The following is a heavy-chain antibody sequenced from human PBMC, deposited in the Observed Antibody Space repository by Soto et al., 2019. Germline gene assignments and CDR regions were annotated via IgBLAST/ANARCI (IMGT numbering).Heavy chain of an antibody. CDR1: GFIFENFG. J-gene: IGHJ5*02. D-gene: IGHD3-10*01. CDR3: DKNPGVQLLKLDTVDWLDT. Sequence: PGGSLRLSCAASGFIFENFGMSWVRQAPGKGLEWISSISGSGFKKYYADSVKGRFTISRDNSKSTVYLELNNLSAEDTAVYHCDKNPGVQLLKLDTVDWLDTWGQGSVATVSS. CDR2: ISGSGFKK. V-gene: IGHV3-23*01.